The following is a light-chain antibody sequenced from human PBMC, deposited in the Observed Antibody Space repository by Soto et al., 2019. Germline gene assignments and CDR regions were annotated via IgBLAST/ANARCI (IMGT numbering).Light chain of an antibody. J-gene: IGKJ3*01. V-gene: IGKV1-33*01. CDR3: HPYDNPLRLT. CDR1: QDIRNR. Sequence: DIQMTQSPPSLSASVGDRVTITCQASQDIRNRLNWYRQKPGKAPEVLIYDASNLATGVPSRFTGSGSDIDFTLSISSLQPEDMATYYCHPYDNPLRLTIGPGTKVNIQ. CDR2: DAS.